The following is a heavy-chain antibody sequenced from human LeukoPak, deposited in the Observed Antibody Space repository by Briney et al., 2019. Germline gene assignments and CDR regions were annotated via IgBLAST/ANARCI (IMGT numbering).Heavy chain of an antibody. CDR3: ARGGDYEGEAFDI. CDR1: GVTVSSKS. J-gene: IGHJ3*02. Sequence: GGSLRLSCAASGVTVSSKSMSWVRQAPGKGLEWVSVIYRGGSTSYADSVKGRFTISRDNSQNTLYFQMNSLRAEDTAVYYCARGGDYEGEAFDIWGQGTMVSVSS. D-gene: IGHD4-17*01. V-gene: IGHV3-53*01. CDR2: IYRGGST.